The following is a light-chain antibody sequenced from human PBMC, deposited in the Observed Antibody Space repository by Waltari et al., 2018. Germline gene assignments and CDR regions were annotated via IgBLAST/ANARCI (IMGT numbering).Light chain of an antibody. J-gene: IGKJ2*01. CDR2: GAS. CDR1: QSVSSSY. V-gene: IGKV3-20*01. CDR3: QQYGSSPYT. Sequence: EIVLTQSPGTLSLPPGERPTLSCRASQSVSSSYLAWYQQKPGQDPRLLIYGASSRATGIPDRFSGSGSGTDFTLTISRLEPEDFAVYYCQQYGSSPYTFGQGTKLEIK.